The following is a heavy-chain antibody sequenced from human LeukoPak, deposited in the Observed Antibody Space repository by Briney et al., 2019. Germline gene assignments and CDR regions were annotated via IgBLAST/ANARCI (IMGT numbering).Heavy chain of an antibody. CDR2: IRNQANGGTA. CDR1: GFTFSDYA. D-gene: IGHD6-19*01. CDR3: SRAYSTGWLGINDY. J-gene: IGHJ4*02. V-gene: IGHV3-49*04. Sequence: GGSLRLSCTAAGFTFSDYAVTWVRQAPGKGLEWVGFIRNQANGGTADYAASVKGRFTISRDDSKAIAYLQMNSLKTEDTAVYYCSRAYSTGWLGINDYWGQGALVTVSS.